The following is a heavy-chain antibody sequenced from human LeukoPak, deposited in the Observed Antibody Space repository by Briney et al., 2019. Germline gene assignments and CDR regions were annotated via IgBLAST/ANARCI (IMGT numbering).Heavy chain of an antibody. Sequence: GSLRLSCAASGFTFSSYAMSWVRQAPGKGLEWIGEINHSGSTNYNPSLKSLVTISVDTSKNQFSLKLSSVTAADTAVYYCARYVWGSYRYRNWFDPWGQGTLVTVSS. CDR2: INHSGST. CDR3: ARYVWGSYRYRNWFDP. D-gene: IGHD3-16*02. CDR1: GFTFSSYA. V-gene: IGHV4-34*08. J-gene: IGHJ5*02.